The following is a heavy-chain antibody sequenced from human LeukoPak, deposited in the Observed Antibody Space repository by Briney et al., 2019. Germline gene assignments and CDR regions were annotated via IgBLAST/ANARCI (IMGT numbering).Heavy chain of an antibody. J-gene: IGHJ4*02. V-gene: IGHV1-18*01. D-gene: IGHD2-15*01. CDR1: GYTFTSYG. CDR3: AVRGGEYCSGGSCYVEY. CDR2: ISAYNGNT. Sequence: ASVKVSCEASGYTFTSYGISWVRQAPGQGLEWMGGISAYNGNTNYAQKLQGRVTMTTDTSTSTAYMELRSLRSDDTAVYYCAVRGGEYCSGGSCYVEYWGQGTLVTVSS.